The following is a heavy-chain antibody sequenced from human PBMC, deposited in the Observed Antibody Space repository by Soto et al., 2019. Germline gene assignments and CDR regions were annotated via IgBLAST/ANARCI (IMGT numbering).Heavy chain of an antibody. Sequence: GALRLSCAASGFTFSSYWMSWVRQAPGKGLEWVANIKQDGSEKYYVDSVKGRFTISRDNAKNSLYLQMNSLRAEDTAVYYCARFYYDSSGYLPSPYYYYYGMDVGGKGTTVTVSS. J-gene: IGHJ6*04. CDR3: ARFYYDSSGYLPSPYYYYYGMDV. CDR1: GFTFSSYW. D-gene: IGHD3-22*01. CDR2: IKQDGSEK. V-gene: IGHV3-7*04.